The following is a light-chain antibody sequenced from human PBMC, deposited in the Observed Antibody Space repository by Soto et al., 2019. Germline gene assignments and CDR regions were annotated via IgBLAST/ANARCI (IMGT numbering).Light chain of an antibody. V-gene: IGLV1-40*01. CDR2: GNS. J-gene: IGLJ2*01. CDR3: QSYDSMLSGSGV. CDR1: SSNIGAGYD. Sequence: QSVLTQPPSVSGAPGQRVTISCTGSSSNIGAGYDVHWYQQLPGTAPKLLMYGNSNRPSGVSDRFSGSKSGTSASLAITGLQAEDEADYYCQSYDSMLSGSGVFGGGTKLTVL.